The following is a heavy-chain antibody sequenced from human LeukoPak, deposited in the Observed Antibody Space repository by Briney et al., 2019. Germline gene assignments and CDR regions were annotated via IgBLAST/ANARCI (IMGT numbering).Heavy chain of an antibody. CDR1: GFTFSSYA. J-gene: IGHJ6*03. D-gene: IGHD3-10*01. Sequence: GGSLRLSCAASGFTFSSYAMNWVRQAPGKGLEWVSAISGSGGRTYYADSVKGRFTISRDNSKNTLYLQMNSLRAEDTAVYNCAKGDFYGSGRDYYYYMDVWGKGTTVTISS. CDR3: AKGDFYGSGRDYYYYMDV. V-gene: IGHV3-23*01. CDR2: ISGSGGRT.